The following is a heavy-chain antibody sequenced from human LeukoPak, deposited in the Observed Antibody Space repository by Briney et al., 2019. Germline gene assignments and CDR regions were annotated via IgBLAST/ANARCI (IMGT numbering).Heavy chain of an antibody. CDR2: ITSSSSYI. CDR1: GFTFSSHS. Sequence: GESLRLSCTGSGFTFSSHSMNWVRQAPGKGLEWVSSITSSSSYIYYADSVEGRFTISRDNAKNSLYLQMNSLRAEDTAIYYCARGIRTNCGGDCSDDAFHIWGQGTMVTVSS. J-gene: IGHJ3*02. D-gene: IGHD2-21*01. V-gene: IGHV3-21*01. CDR3: ARGIRTNCGGDCSDDAFHI.